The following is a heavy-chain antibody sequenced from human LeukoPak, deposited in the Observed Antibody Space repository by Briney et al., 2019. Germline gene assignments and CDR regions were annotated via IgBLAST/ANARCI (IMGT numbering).Heavy chain of an antibody. Sequence: GGSLRLSCAASGFTFSNAWMSWVRQAPGKGLEWVGRIKSKTDGGTTDYAAPVKGRFTISRDDSKNTLYLQMNSLKTEDTAVYYCTTGGDDFWSGYYSAYWGQGTLVTVSS. V-gene: IGHV3-15*01. CDR2: IKSKTDGGTT. CDR1: GFTFSNAW. CDR3: TTGGDDFWSGYYSAY. D-gene: IGHD3-3*01. J-gene: IGHJ4*02.